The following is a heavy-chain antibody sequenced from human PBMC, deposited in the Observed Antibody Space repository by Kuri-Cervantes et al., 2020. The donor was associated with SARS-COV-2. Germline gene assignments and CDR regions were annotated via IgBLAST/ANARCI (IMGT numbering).Heavy chain of an antibody. CDR3: ARDPRGALYCSSTSCYLQHFGNHGGFDP. Sequence: SVKVSCKASGGTFSSYAISWVRQAPGQGLEWMGGIIPIFGTANYAQKFQGRVTITADESTSTAYMELSSLRSEDTAVYYCARDPRGALYCSSTSCYLQHFGNHGGFDPWGQGTLVTVSS. CDR2: IIPIFGTA. CDR1: GGTFSSYA. J-gene: IGHJ5*02. D-gene: IGHD2-2*01. V-gene: IGHV1-69*13.